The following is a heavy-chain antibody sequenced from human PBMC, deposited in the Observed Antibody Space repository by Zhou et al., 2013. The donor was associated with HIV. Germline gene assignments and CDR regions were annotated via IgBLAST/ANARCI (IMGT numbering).Heavy chain of an antibody. Sequence: QVQLVQSGTEVKKPGASVKVSCKASGYTFTTYDINWVRQATGQGLEYMGWMNPNNGNTASAQRFQGRITMTRDTSISTAYMELSSLRSDDTAVYYCATYGPGYNWMYKWGQGTLVTVSS. CDR3: ATYGPGYNWMYK. CDR1: GYTFTTYD. J-gene: IGHJ4*02. D-gene: IGHD1-20*01. CDR2: MNPNNGNT. V-gene: IGHV1-8*02.